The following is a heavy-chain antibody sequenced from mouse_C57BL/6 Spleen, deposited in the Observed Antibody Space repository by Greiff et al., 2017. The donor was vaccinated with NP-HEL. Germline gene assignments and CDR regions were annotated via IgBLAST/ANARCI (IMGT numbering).Heavy chain of an antibody. CDR2: ISSGSSTI. CDR1: GFTFSDYG. D-gene: IGHD2-3*01. J-gene: IGHJ4*01. V-gene: IGHV5-17*01. Sequence: EVQLVESGGGLVKPGGSLKLSCAASGFTFSDYGMHWVRQAPEKGLEWVAYISSGSSTIYYADTVKGRFTISRDNAKNTLFLQMTSLRSEDTAMYYCARNDGYRDYAMDYWGQGTSVTVSS. CDR3: ARNDGYRDYAMDY.